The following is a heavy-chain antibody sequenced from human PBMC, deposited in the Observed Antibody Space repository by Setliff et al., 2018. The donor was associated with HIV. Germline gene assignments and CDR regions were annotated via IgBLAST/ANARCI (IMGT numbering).Heavy chain of an antibody. CDR2: ISNSGEST. CDR3: AKGMVGATWGTDAFDL. CDR1: GFTFSSFA. J-gene: IGHJ3*01. Sequence: GGSLRLSCAASGFTFSSFAMNWVRQAPGKGLECVSGISNSGESTYYADSVKGRFTVSRDNSKNTVYLQMNSLTVEDTALYYRAKGMVGATWGTDAFDLWGQGTMVTVSS. D-gene: IGHD1-26*01. V-gene: IGHV3-23*01.